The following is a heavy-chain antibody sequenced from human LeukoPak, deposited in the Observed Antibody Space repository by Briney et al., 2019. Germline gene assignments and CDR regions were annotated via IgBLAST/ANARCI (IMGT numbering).Heavy chain of an antibody. CDR3: ARTDYGDYVGACDY. V-gene: IGHV4-39*01. D-gene: IGHD4-17*01. Sequence: KPSETLSLTCTVSGGSISSSSYYWGWIRQPPGKGLEWIGSIYYSGSTYYNPPLKSRVTVSVDTSKNQFSLKLSSVTAADTAVYYCARTDYGDYVGACDYWGQGTLVTVSS. J-gene: IGHJ4*02. CDR1: GGSISSSSYY. CDR2: IYYSGST.